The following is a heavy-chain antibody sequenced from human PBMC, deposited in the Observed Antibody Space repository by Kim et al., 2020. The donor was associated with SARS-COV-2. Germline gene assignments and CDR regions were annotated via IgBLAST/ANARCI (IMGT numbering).Heavy chain of an antibody. CDR2: ISSSGSTI. V-gene: IGHV3-48*03. CDR1: GFTFSSYE. D-gene: IGHD5-18*01. J-gene: IGHJ4*02. Sequence: GGSLRLSCAASGFTFSSYEMNWVRQAPGKGLEWVSYISSSGSTIYYADSVKGRFTISRDNAKNSLYLQMNSLRAEDTAVYYCARGGAVDTAMVVDYWGQGTLVTVSS. CDR3: ARGGAVDTAMVVDY.